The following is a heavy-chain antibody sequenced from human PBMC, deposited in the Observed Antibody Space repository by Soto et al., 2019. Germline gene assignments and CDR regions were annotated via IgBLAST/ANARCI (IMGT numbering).Heavy chain of an antibody. J-gene: IGHJ5*02. CDR3: VRRHVSATGIDWFDP. V-gene: IGHV1-3*01. Sequence: GASVKVSCKASGSTFTSYGIHWVRHAPRQRPQWMGCINAANGDTKYSPKFQGRVTITSDTSASTAYIELSSLRSEDTAVYYCVRRHVSATGIDWFDPWGQGTLVTVSS. D-gene: IGHD6-13*01. CDR2: INAANGDT. CDR1: GSTFTSYG.